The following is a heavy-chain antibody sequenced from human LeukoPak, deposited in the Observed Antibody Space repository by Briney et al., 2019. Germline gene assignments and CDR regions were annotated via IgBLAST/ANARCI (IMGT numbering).Heavy chain of an antibody. D-gene: IGHD3/OR15-3a*01. V-gene: IGHV1-8*03. Sequence: ASVKVSCKASGYTFTSYDINWVRQAAEQGLEWMGWMNINSGNTGYKQKFQGRVTITRNTSIRTAYVVLTSLRSEDTAVYACARGPSWTGYSQPYYFDYWGQGTLVTVSS. CDR2: MNINSGNT. J-gene: IGHJ4*02. CDR3: ARGPSWTGYSQPYYFDY. CDR1: GYTFTSYD.